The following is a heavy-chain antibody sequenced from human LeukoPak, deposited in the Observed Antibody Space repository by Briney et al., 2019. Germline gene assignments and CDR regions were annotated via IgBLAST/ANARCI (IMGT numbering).Heavy chain of an antibody. D-gene: IGHD6-13*01. Sequence: GGSLRLSCAASGFTVSSNYMSWVRQAPGKGLEWVSVVYSGGSTYYADSVKGRFTISRDNSKNTLYLQMNSLRAEDTAVYYCASSNWYGGFDYWGQGTLVTVSS. CDR2: VYSGGST. CDR3: ASSNWYGGFDY. V-gene: IGHV3-66*01. CDR1: GFTVSSNY. J-gene: IGHJ4*02.